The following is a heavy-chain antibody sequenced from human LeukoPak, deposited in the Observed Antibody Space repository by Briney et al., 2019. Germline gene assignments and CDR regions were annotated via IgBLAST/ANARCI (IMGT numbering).Heavy chain of an antibody. CDR2: IYYSGST. V-gene: IGHV4-39*07. CDR3: ARGSSYGYNY. D-gene: IGHD5-18*01. Sequence: LETLSLTCTVSGGSISSGSYYWSWIRQPAGKGLEWIGSIYYSGSTYYNPSLKSRVTISVDTSKNQFSLKLSSVTAADTAVYYCARGSSYGYNYWGQGTLVTVSS. J-gene: IGHJ4*02. CDR1: GGSISSGSYY.